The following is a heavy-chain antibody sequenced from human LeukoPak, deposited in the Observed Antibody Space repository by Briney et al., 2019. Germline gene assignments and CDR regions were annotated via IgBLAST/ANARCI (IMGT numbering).Heavy chain of an antibody. CDR3: ARGRNSYDSGWDY. V-gene: IGHV4-4*07. CDR1: GDSMKTHY. Sequence: SETLSLTCSVSGDSMKTHYWSWIRQPAGKGPEWIGRIYSSRNTLYNPSLKSRVTMSIDTSKGQFSLQLTSVTAADTAVYYCARGRNSYDSGWDYWGQGTLVTVSS. D-gene: IGHD3-3*01. CDR2: IYSSRNT. J-gene: IGHJ4*02.